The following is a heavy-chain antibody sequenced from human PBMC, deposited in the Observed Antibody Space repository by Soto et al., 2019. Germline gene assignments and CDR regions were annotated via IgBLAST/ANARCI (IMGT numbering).Heavy chain of an antibody. Sequence: PGGSLRLSCAASGFTFSSYSMNWFRQAPGKGLEWVSSISSSSSYIYYADSVKGRFTISRDNAKNSLYLQMNSLRAEDTAVYYCAREMIGVADMAGFDYWGQGTLVTVPS. V-gene: IGHV3-21*01. CDR3: AREMIGVADMAGFDY. D-gene: IGHD3-3*01. CDR1: GFTFSSYS. CDR2: ISSSSSYI. J-gene: IGHJ4*02.